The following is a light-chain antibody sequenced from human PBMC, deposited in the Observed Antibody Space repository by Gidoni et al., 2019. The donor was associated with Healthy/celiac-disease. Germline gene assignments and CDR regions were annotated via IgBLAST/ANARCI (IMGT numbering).Light chain of an antibody. CDR1: QSVSSSY. Sequence: IVLTQSPGTLSLSPGERATLSCRASQSVSSSYLAWYQQKPGQAPRLLTYGASSRATGLPDRFSGSGSGTDFTLTISRLEPEDFAVYYCQQYGSSPWTFGQGTKVEIK. J-gene: IGKJ1*01. V-gene: IGKV3-20*01. CDR3: QQYGSSPWT. CDR2: GAS.